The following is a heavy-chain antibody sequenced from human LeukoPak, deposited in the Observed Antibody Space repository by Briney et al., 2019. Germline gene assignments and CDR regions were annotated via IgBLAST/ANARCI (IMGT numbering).Heavy chain of an antibody. D-gene: IGHD1-14*01. Sequence: GGSLRLSCAASGFTFSDYYMSWIRQAPGKGPEWVSYISSGGTTIYYADSVKGRFTISRDNAKNSLYLQLNSLRAEDTAVYYCASPGITTTEGDYWGQGILVTVSS. CDR3: ASPGITTTEGDY. CDR2: ISSGGTTI. CDR1: GFTFSDYY. V-gene: IGHV3-11*01. J-gene: IGHJ4*02.